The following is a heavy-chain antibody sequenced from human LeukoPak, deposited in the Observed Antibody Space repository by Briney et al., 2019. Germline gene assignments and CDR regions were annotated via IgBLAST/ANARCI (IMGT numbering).Heavy chain of an antibody. D-gene: IGHD3-16*02. CDR2: IYYSGST. J-gene: IGHJ4*02. Sequence: SETLSLTCTVSGGSISSYYWSWIRQPPGKGLEWIGYIYYSGSTNYNPSLKSRVTISVDTSKNQFSLKLSSVTAADTAVYYCARDRDTKYDYVWGSYRVRREFDYWGQGTLVTVSS. CDR1: GGSISSYY. V-gene: IGHV4-59*01. CDR3: ARDRDTKYDYVWGSYRVRREFDY.